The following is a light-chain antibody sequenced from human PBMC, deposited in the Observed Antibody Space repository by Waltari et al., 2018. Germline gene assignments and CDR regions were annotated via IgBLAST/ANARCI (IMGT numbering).Light chain of an antibody. Sequence: DIVMTQSPESLAVSLGEMATIHCTSIQSVLHGDKNYLAWLQQKPGQPPKLLISWDASRESGVPDRFSGSGSGTDFTLTISRLQAEDVAVYYCQQYFFTPFTFGQGTKVEIK. J-gene: IGKJ2*01. CDR2: WDA. CDR1: QSVLHGDKNY. CDR3: QQYFFTPFT. V-gene: IGKV4-1*01.